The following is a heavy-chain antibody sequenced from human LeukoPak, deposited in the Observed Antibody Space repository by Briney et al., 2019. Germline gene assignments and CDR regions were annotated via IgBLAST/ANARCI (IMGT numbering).Heavy chain of an antibody. CDR1: GFNFDRFT. Sequence: GGSLRLSCVASGFNFDRFTMHWVRQAPGRGLEWVAIISYDGSNRYYLGSVKGRFTISRDNSENTLYLQMNSLRGEDTAVYYCARDWLASFYFDLWGQGTLVTVSS. CDR2: ISYDGSNR. CDR3: ARDWLASFYFDL. D-gene: IGHD3-10*01. J-gene: IGHJ4*02. V-gene: IGHV3-30-3*01.